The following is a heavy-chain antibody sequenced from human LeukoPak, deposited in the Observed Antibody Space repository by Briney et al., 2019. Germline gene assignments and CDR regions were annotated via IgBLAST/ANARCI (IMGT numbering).Heavy chain of an antibody. J-gene: IGHJ5*02. D-gene: IGHD3-16*01. CDR2: VFYSGGT. CDR3: ARLYAGAYTRLDP. Sequence: SETLSLTCTVSGGSISGFHWSWIRQPPGKGLDYIGGVFYSGGTNYNPSLKSRLTISVDTSRNQFSLKLTSVTAADTAVYYCARLYAGAYTRLDPWGQGILVAVSS. V-gene: IGHV4-59*08. CDR1: GGSISGFH.